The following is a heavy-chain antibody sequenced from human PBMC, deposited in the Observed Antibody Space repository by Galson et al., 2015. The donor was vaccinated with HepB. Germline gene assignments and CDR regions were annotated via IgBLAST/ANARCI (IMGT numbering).Heavy chain of an antibody. V-gene: IGHV1-8*01. J-gene: IGHJ6*02. CDR2: MNPNSANT. Sequence: SVKVSCKASGYTFTSYDINWVRQATGQGLEWMGWMNPNSANTGYAQKFQGRVTMTRDTSITTAYMELSSLRSEDTAVYYCARVEIAAAGSPPFFPGMDLWGQGATVTVS. CDR1: GYTFTSYD. CDR3: ARVEIAAAGSPPFFPGMDL. D-gene: IGHD6-13*01.